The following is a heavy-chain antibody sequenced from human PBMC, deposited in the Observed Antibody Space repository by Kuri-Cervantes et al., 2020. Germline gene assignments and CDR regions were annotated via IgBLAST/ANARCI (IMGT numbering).Heavy chain of an antibody. Sequence: GESLKISCAASGFTFSSYGMHWVRQAPGKGLEWVAVIWYDGSNKYYADSVKGRFTISRDNSKNTLYLQMNSLRVDDTAVYFCAKWLAHSFDSSGFYSDRGQGTLVTVSS. CDR3: AKWLAHSFDSSGFYSD. CDR1: GFTFSSYG. V-gene: IGHV3-33*06. J-gene: IGHJ1*01. D-gene: IGHD3-22*01. CDR2: IWYDGSNK.